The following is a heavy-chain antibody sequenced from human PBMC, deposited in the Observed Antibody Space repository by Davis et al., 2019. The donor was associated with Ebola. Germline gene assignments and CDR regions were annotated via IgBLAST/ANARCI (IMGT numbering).Heavy chain of an antibody. Sequence: SLITHCKTSGYSYTTYWIGWVPQMPGKGLEWIGIIYPGDSETRYSPSFQGQVTISADKSITTSYLQRSSLKASDTAMYYCARLRSITRLTSFYYWGQGTLVTVSS. J-gene: IGHJ4*02. V-gene: IGHV5-51*01. D-gene: IGHD3-10*01. CDR2: IYPGDSET. CDR3: ARLRSITRLTSFYY. CDR1: GYSYTTYW.